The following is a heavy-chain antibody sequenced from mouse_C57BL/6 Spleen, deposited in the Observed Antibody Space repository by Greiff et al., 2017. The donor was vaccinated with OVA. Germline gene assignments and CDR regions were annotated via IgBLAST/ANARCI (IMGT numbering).Heavy chain of an antibody. D-gene: IGHD2-4*01. CDR2: IRLKSDNYAT. V-gene: IGHV6-3*01. J-gene: IGHJ3*01. Sequence: EVQLQQSGGGLVQPGGSMKLSCVASGFTFSNYWMNWVRQSPEKGLEWVAQIRLKSDNYATHYAESVKGRFTISRDDSKSSVYLQMNNLRAEDTGIYYCTDYRFAYWGQGTLVTVSA. CDR1: GFTFSNYW. CDR3: TDYRFAY.